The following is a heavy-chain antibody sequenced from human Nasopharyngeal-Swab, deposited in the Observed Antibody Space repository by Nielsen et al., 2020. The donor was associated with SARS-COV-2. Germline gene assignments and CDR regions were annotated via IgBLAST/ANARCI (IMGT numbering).Heavy chain of an antibody. J-gene: IGHJ6*02. CDR2: INPNSGGT. V-gene: IGHV1-2*02. CDR3: ARYSNYYYYYSMDV. Sequence: ASVKVSCKASGYTFTGYYMHWVRQAPGQGLEWMGWINPNSGGTNYAQKLQGRVTMTRDTSISTAYMELSRLRSDDTAVYYCARYSNYYYYYSMDVWGQGTTVTVSS. CDR1: GYTFTGYY. D-gene: IGHD4-11*01.